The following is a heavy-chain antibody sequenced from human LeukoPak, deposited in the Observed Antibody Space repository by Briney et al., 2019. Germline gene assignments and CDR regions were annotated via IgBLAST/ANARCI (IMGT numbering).Heavy chain of an antibody. CDR1: GYTFTDYY. Sequence: ASVKVSCKASGYTFTDYYMHWVQQAPGKGLEWMGRVDPEDGETIYAEKFQGRVTITADTSTDTDYMELSSLRSEDTAVYYCATGGRIAAAGTLGLEDYWGQGTLVTVSS. J-gene: IGHJ4*02. V-gene: IGHV1-69-2*01. CDR3: ATGGRIAAAGTLGLEDY. CDR2: VDPEDGET. D-gene: IGHD6-13*01.